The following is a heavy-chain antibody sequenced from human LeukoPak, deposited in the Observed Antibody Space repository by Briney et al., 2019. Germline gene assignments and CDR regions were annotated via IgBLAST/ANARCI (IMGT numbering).Heavy chain of an antibody. CDR3: ATVAKGRYFFYYMDV. CDR1: GYTLPNYG. CDR2: TSFSNSYT. J-gene: IGHJ6*03. V-gene: IGHV1-18*01. Sequence: ASVKVSCKASGYTLPNYGISWVRQAPGQGLEWIGWTSFSNSYTKYADKFQGRVTMTTDRVTMTTETSTATVYMELRSLRADDTAVYFCATVAKGRYFFYYMDVWGKGATVTVSS. D-gene: IGHD2-15*01.